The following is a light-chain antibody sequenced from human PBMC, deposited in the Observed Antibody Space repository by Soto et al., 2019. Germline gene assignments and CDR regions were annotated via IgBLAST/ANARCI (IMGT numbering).Light chain of an antibody. CDR2: HTS. CDR3: QQLNSYPIT. J-gene: IGKJ5*01. Sequence: DIQMPQSPSSLSASLGDHVTLTGRASEDIAHYLAWYQQKPGKATRVLLHHTSILQSGVPSRFSGSGNGTDFNVTITSLQPEEVATYYCQQLNSYPITVGQGTRLEIK. V-gene: IGKV1-27*01. CDR1: EDIAHY.